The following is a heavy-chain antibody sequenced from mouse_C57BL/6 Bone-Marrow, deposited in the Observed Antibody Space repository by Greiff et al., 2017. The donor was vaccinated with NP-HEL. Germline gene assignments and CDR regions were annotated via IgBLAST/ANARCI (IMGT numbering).Heavy chain of an antibody. V-gene: IGHV1-63*01. CDR2: IYPGGGYT. CDR3: ARREAYYSNWYFDV. CDR1: GYTFTNYW. Sequence: QVQLQQSGAELVRPGTSVKMSCKASGYTFTNYWIGWAKQRPGHGLEWIGDIYPGGGYTNYIEKFKGKATLTAEKSSSTAYMQFSSLTSEDSAIYYCARREAYYSNWYFDVWGTGTTVTVSS. J-gene: IGHJ1*03. D-gene: IGHD2-5*01.